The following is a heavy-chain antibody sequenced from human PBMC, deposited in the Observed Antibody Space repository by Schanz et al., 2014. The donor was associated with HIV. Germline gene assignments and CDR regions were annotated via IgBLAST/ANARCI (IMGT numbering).Heavy chain of an antibody. V-gene: IGHV1-2*02. J-gene: IGHJ5*02. CDR1: GYTFTNYY. CDR3: ARDDPFDP. CDR2: INPKSGGT. Sequence: QVQLVQSGAEVKKPGASVKVSCKASGYTFTNYYIHWVRQAPGQGLEWMGWINPKSGGTNYAQKFQGRVTMTRGTSINTAYMELTRLRSDDTAVYYCARDDPFDPWGQGTLVTVSS.